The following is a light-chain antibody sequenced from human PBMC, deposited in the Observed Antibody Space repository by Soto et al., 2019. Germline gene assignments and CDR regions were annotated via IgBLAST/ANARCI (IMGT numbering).Light chain of an antibody. J-gene: IGLJ1*01. V-gene: IGLV1-40*01. CDR1: SSNIGAGYD. CDR2: GNS. Sequence: QSVLTQPPSVSGAPGQRVTISCTGSSSNIGAGYDVHWYQQLPGTAPKLLIEGNSNRPSGVPDRFSGSKSGTSASLAITGLQAEDEADDYCQSYDSSLSGYVFGTGTKVTVL. CDR3: QSYDSSLSGYV.